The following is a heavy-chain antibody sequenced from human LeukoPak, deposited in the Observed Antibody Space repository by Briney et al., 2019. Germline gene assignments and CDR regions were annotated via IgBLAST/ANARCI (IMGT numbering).Heavy chain of an antibody. CDR1: GFTFSTYV. J-gene: IGHJ4*02. Sequence: PGGPLRLFCAASGFTFSTYVMHWVREAPGKRLKWVAVISYDGSYKYADSVKGRFTISRDNSESTLYLQMNSLRVEDTAVYYCAKVESSGWYSNDSWGQGTLVTVSS. V-gene: IGHV3-30*18. CDR3: AKVESSGWYSNDS. D-gene: IGHD6-19*01. CDR2: ISYDGSYK.